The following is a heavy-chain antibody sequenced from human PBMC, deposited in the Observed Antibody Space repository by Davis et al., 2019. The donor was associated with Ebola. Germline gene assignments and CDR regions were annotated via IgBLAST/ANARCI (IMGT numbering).Heavy chain of an antibody. CDR1: GGSFSGYY. V-gene: IGHV4-34*01. J-gene: IGHJ6*02. CDR2: INHSGST. Sequence: PSETLSLTCAVYGGSFSGYYWSWIRQPPGKGLEWIGEINHSGSTNYNPSLKGRVTISVDTSKNQFSLKLSSVTAADTAVYYCARWARIAARPGYYYYGMDVWGQGTTVTVSS. D-gene: IGHD6-6*01. CDR3: ARWARIAARPGYYYYGMDV.